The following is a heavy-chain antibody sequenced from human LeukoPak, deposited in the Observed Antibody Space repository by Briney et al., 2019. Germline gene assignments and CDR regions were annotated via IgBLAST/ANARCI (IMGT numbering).Heavy chain of an antibody. V-gene: IGHV4-59*08. D-gene: IGHD5-12*01. J-gene: IGHJ4*02. CDR3: ARMGGYSGYATH. CDR1: GGSISPYY. Sequence: SETLSLTCTVSGGSISPYYWSWIRQPPGKGLEWIGYIYSSGSANYDPSLKSRVTISVDTSKNQFSLKLSSVTAADTAVYYCARMGGYSGYATHWGQGTLVTVSS. CDR2: IYSSGSA.